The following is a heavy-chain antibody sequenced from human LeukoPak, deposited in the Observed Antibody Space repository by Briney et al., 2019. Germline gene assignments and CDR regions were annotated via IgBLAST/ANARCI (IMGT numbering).Heavy chain of an antibody. CDR2: ISKDETNK. J-gene: IGHJ4*02. Sequence: GRSLRLSCEASGFSFSSHGMHWVRQAPGKGLEWVSHISKDETNKYYADSVKGRFTISRDTSKNTLFLQMNSLRVEDTAVYYCAKDNPVLDSWGQGTLVTVSS. V-gene: IGHV3-30*18. CDR3: AKDNPVLDS. CDR1: GFSFSSHG.